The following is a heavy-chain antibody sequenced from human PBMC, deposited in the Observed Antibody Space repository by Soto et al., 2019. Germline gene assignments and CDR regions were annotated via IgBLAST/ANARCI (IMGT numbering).Heavy chain of an antibody. CDR2: IIPMFGSA. Sequence: QVQLVQSGAEVKKPGSSVKVSCKASGGTFSRYAITWVRQAPGQGLEWMGGIIPMFGSANYAQKFQGRVTITADESTSTAYMELSSLGSEDTAVYYCARGKNDFGDYGRYGLDVWGQGTTVTVSS. CDR1: GGTFSRYA. CDR3: ARGKNDFGDYGRYGLDV. D-gene: IGHD4-17*01. J-gene: IGHJ6*02. V-gene: IGHV1-69*12.